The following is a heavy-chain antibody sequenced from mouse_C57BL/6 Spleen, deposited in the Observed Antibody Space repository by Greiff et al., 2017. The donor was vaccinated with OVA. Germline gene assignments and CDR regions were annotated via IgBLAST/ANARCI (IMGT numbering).Heavy chain of an antibody. CDR1: GYTFTSYW. V-gene: IGHV1-52*01. Sequence: QVQLQQPGAELVRPGSSVKLSCKASGYTFTSYWMHWVKQRPIQGLEWIGNIDPSDSETHYNQKFKDKATLTVDKSSSTAYMQLSSLTSEYSAVCCCARTTGTWYFDYWGQGTTLTVSS. CDR3: ARTTGTWYFDY. J-gene: IGHJ2*01. CDR2: IDPSDSET. D-gene: IGHD4-1*01.